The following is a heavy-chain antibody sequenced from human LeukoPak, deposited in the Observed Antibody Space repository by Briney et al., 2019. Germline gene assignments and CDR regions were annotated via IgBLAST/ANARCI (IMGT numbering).Heavy chain of an antibody. V-gene: IGHV3-53*01. CDR1: RLTLSSNY. CDR3: ARDQGYTVGYGMDV. Sequence: GRSLRLSCAASRLTLSSNYMSWVRHPPRKGREWVSDIYSVGNTYYAEDVKGQFPISRDNSKSTLYLQMNSLRAEDAAVYYCARDQGYTVGYGMDVWGKGTTVTVSS. CDR2: IYSVGNT. J-gene: IGHJ6*04. D-gene: IGHD2-2*02.